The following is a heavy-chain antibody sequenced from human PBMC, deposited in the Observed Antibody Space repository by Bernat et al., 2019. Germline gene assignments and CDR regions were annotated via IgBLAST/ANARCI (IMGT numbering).Heavy chain of an antibody. CDR2: IRRKAYGGTT. D-gene: IGHD3-16*01. V-gene: IGHV3-49*05. CDR1: GFTFGDYA. Sequence: EVQLVESGGGLVKPGRSLRLSCTASGFTFGDYAMSWFRQAPGKGLAWVGFIRRKAYGGTTEYAASVKVRLTISSEESTRIAQLHMNSLITEDAGVDYCAGSRYSDYVWGGDWGQETLVTVSS. CDR3: AGSRYSDYVWGGD. J-gene: IGHJ4*02.